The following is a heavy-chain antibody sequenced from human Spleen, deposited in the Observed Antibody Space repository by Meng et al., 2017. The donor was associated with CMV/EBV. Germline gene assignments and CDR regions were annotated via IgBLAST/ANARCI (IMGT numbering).Heavy chain of an antibody. J-gene: IGHJ4*02. V-gene: IGHV4-4*02. Sequence: SETLSLTCAVSGGSISSSNWWSWVRQPPGKGLEWIGEIYHSGSTNYNPSLKSRVTISVDKSKNQFSLKLSSVTAADTAVYYCARDIYYDFWSGSLYYFDYWGQGTLVTVSS. CDR2: IYHSGST. D-gene: IGHD3-3*01. CDR1: GGSISSSNW. CDR3: ARDIYYDFWSGSLYYFDY.